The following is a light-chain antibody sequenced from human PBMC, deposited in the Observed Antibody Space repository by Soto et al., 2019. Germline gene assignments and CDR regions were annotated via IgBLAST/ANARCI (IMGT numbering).Light chain of an antibody. Sequence: DIQMTQSPSPLSASVGDRVTITCRASQSISGWLAWYQQKPGKAPKLLIYDVSSLGSGVPSRFAGSGSGTEFTLTISSLQPDDFATYYCQQYNDSPFTFGPGTKVDIE. CDR3: QQYNDSPFT. CDR2: DVS. CDR1: QSISGW. V-gene: IGKV1-5*01. J-gene: IGKJ3*01.